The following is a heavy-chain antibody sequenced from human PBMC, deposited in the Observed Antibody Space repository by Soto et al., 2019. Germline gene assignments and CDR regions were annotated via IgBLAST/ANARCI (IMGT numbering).Heavy chain of an antibody. D-gene: IGHD2-2*01. V-gene: IGHV3-21*01. CDR3: ATSAAHHDAFDI. CDR1: GFTFSSYS. J-gene: IGHJ3*02. Sequence: GGSLRLSCAASGFTFSSYSMNWVRQAPGKGLEWVSSISSSSSYIYYADSVKGRFTISRDNAKNSLYLQMNSLRAEDTAVYYCATSAAHHDAFDIWGQGTMVTVSS. CDR2: ISSSSSYI.